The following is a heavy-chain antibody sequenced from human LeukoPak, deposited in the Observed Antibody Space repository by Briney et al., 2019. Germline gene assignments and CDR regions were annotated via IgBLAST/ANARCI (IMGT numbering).Heavy chain of an antibody. D-gene: IGHD3-10*01. CDR2: INHSGST. Sequence: SETLSLTCAVYGGSFSGYYWSWIRQPPGKGLEWIGEINHSGSTNYNPSLKSRVTISVDTSKNQFSLKLSSVTAADTAVYYCARDGSGSYYNDYWGQGTLVTVSS. CDR1: GGSFSGYY. CDR3: ARDGSGSYYNDY. J-gene: IGHJ4*02. V-gene: IGHV4-34*01.